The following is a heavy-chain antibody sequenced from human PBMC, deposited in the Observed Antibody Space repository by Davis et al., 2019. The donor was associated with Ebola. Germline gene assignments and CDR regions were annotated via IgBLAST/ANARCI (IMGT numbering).Heavy chain of an antibody. D-gene: IGHD2-15*01. CDR1: GFTFSSYA. Sequence: PGGSLRLSCAASGFTFSSYAMHWVRQAPGKGLEWVAVISYDGSNKYYADSVKGRFTISRDNSKNTLYLQMNSLRAEDTAVYYCARDLEGPGYCSGGSCYRYRWFDPWGQGTLVTVS. CDR3: ARDLEGPGYCSGGSCYRYRWFDP. CDR2: ISYDGSNK. V-gene: IGHV3-30*04. J-gene: IGHJ5*02.